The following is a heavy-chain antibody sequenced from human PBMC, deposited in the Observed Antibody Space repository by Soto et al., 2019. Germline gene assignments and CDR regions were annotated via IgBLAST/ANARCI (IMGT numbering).Heavy chain of an antibody. D-gene: IGHD3-10*01. CDR2: ISAYNGNT. CDR1: GYTLTNYG. V-gene: IGHV1-18*01. Sequence: QVQLVQSAFELKKPGASVKVSCKASGYTLTNYGISWVRQAPGQGLEWMGWISAYNGNTNYVQKFQGRVTMTTDTSTSTAYMELKSLSSAATAVYYCARVEGVRGGKGYWYLELWGRGTLVTVSS. CDR3: ARVEGVRGGKGYWYLEL. J-gene: IGHJ2*01.